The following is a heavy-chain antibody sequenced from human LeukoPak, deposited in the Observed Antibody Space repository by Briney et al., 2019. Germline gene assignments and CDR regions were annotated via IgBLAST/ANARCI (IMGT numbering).Heavy chain of an antibody. CDR3: AKRGGGVSNFDY. Sequence: PGGSLRLSCAASGFTFSKYAMSWVRQAPGKGLEWVSGISGSDANTYYADSVEGRFTISRDNFNNTLYLQMNRLRAEDTAVYYCAKRGGGVSNFDYRGQGTLVTVSS. J-gene: IGHJ4*02. D-gene: IGHD3-16*01. CDR2: ISGSDANT. CDR1: GFTFSKYA. V-gene: IGHV3-23*01.